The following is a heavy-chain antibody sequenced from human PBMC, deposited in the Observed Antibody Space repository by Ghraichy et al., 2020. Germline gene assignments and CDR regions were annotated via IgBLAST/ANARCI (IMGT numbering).Heavy chain of an antibody. V-gene: IGHV3-64*01. Sequence: LSLTCAASGFTFSSYAMHWVRQAPGKGLEYVSAISSNGGSTYYANSVKGRFTISRDNSKNTLYLQMGSLRAEDMAVYYCASHSSSWYGLYAFDIWGQGTMVTVSS. CDR1: GFTFSSYA. J-gene: IGHJ3*02. CDR2: ISSNGGST. D-gene: IGHD6-13*01. CDR3: ASHSSSWYGLYAFDI.